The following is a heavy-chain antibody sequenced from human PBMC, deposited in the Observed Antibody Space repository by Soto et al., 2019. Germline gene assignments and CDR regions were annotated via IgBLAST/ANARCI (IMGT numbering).Heavy chain of an antibody. V-gene: IGHV3-30*18. CDR2: VSSDGNNK. Sequence: QVHLVESGGGVLQPGTSLRLSCVASGFSFSNYGMHWVRQAPGKGLEWVAFVSSDGNNKYYAASVKGRFTISRDNSKNTLYLQLDRLRVDDTAVYYCAKGRVIQLLPIWPGPWGQGTLVTVSS. J-gene: IGHJ5*02. CDR1: GFSFSNYG. D-gene: IGHD2-2*01. CDR3: AKGRVIQLLPIWPGP.